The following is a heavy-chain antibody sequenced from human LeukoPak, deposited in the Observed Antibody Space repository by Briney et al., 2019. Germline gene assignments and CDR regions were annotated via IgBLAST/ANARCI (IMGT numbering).Heavy chain of an antibody. CDR1: GGSISSGSYY. J-gene: IGHJ6*03. D-gene: IGHD2-2*02. CDR2: IYTSGST. CDR3: ARDGGCSSTSCYIPYYYMDV. V-gene: IGHV4-61*02. Sequence: SETLSLTCTVSGGSISSGSYYWSWTRQPAGKGLEWIGRIYTSGSTNYNPSLKSRVTISVDTSKNQFSLKLSSVTAADTAVYYCARDGGCSSTSCYIPYYYMDVWGKGTTVTVSS.